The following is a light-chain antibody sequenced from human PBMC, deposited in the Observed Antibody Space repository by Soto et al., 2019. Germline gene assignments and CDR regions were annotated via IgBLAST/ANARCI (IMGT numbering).Light chain of an antibody. V-gene: IGLV2-14*01. CDR1: ISDIGAYNF. CDR2: EVT. J-gene: IGLJ2*01. Sequence: SVLTQPASVSGSPGQSITISCTGTISDIGAYNFVSWYQQHPGKAPKLMIYEVTNRPSGVSNRFSGSKSGNTASLTISGLQAEDEADYYCSSYTSSDLIFGGGTKLTVL. CDR3: SSYTSSDLI.